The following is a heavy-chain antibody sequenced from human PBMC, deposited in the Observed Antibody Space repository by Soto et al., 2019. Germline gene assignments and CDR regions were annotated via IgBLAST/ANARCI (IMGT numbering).Heavy chain of an antibody. CDR1: GFTFSSYA. CDR2: ISGSGGST. CDR3: AKAGYCSSTSCYGYYYYGMDV. Sequence: GGSLRLSCAASGFTFSSYAMGWVRQAPGKXLEWVSAISGSGGSTYYADSVKGRFTISRDNSKNTLYLQMNSLRAEDTAVYYCAKAGYCSSTSCYGYYYYGMDVWGQGTTVTVSS. J-gene: IGHJ6*02. V-gene: IGHV3-23*01. D-gene: IGHD2-2*01.